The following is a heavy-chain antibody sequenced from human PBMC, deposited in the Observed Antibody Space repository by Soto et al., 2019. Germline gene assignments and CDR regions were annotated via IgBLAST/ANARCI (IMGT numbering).Heavy chain of an antibody. V-gene: IGHV1-18*04. J-gene: IGHJ3*02. CDR2: ISAYNGNT. CDR1: GYTFTGYY. Sequence: ASVKVSCKASGYTFTGYYMHWVRQAPGQGLEWMGWISAYNGNTNYAQKLQGRVTMTTDTSTSTAYMELRSLRSDDTAVYYCARDRDLFDILGLTNAFDIWGQGTMVTVSS. D-gene: IGHD3-9*01. CDR3: ARDRDLFDILGLTNAFDI.